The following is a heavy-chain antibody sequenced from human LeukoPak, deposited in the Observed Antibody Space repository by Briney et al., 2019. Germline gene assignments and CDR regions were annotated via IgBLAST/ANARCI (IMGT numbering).Heavy chain of an antibody. CDR2: IDWDADT. Sequence: SGPTLVNPTQTLTLTCTFSGFSLSTSGMCVSWIRQPPGKALEWLALIDWDADTYYSTSLKTRLTISKDTSKYQVVLTMTNMDPVDTATYYCTRTYSGSYPVHYWGQGTLVTVSS. D-gene: IGHD1-26*01. V-gene: IGHV2-70*13. J-gene: IGHJ4*02. CDR3: TRTYSGSYPVHY. CDR1: GFSLSTSGMC.